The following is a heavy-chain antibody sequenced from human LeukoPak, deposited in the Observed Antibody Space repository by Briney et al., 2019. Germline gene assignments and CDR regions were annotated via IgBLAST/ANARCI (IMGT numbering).Heavy chain of an antibody. J-gene: IGHJ4*02. CDR1: GSTITGYY. CDR2: INPNSGGT. V-gene: IGHV1-2*02. D-gene: IGHD2-15*01. Sequence: GASVKVSCKASGSTITGYYMHWVRQAPGQGLEWLGWINPNSGGTNYAQKFQGRVTLTRDMSISTAYMELSGLTSDDTAIYYCARGTTAATPYYFAFWGQGTQVTVSS. CDR3: ARGTTAATPYYFAF.